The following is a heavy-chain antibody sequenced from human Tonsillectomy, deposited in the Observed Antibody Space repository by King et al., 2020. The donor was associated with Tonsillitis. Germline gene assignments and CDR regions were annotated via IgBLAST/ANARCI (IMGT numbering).Heavy chain of an antibody. CDR1: GGSISSSSYY. V-gene: IGHV4-39*01. D-gene: IGHD6-13*01. Sequence: QLQESGPGLVKPSETLSLTCTVSGGSISSSSYYWGWIRQPPGKGLEWIGSIYYSGSTYYNPSLKSRVTIFVDTSKNQFSLKLSSVTAADTAVYYCASQITAAGTLGALDYWGQGTLVTVSS. J-gene: IGHJ4*02. CDR2: IYYSGST. CDR3: ASQITAAGTLGALDY.